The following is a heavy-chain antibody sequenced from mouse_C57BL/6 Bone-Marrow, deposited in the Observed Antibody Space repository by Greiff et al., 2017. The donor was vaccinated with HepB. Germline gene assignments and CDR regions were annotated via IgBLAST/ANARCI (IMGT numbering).Heavy chain of an antibody. Sequence: QVQLQQPGAELVMPGASVKLSCKASGYTFTSYWMHWVKQRPGQGLEWIGEIDPSDSYTNYNQKFKGKATLTVDTSSSTAYMQLSSLTSEDSAVYYCARSRGLPRDYWGQGTTLTVSS. V-gene: IGHV1-69*01. CDR3: ARSRGLPRDY. CDR1: GYTFTSYW. D-gene: IGHD2-2*01. J-gene: IGHJ2*01. CDR2: IDPSDSYT.